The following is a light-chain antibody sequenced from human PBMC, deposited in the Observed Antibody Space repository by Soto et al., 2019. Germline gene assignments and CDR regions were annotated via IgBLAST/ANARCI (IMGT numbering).Light chain of an antibody. V-gene: IGKV3-15*01. CDR2: GAS. CDR1: QSVSSN. CDR3: QQYNTWPPGT. Sequence: EIVMTQSPATLSVSPGERATLSCRASQSVSSNLAWYQQKPGQAPRLLIYGASTRATGIPARFSGSGSGTEFTLTISSLQSEDFAVYYCQQYNTWPPGTFGQGTKVDIK. J-gene: IGKJ1*01.